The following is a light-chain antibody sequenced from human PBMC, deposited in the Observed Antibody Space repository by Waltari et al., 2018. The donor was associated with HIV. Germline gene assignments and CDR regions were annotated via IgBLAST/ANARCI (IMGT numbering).Light chain of an antibody. CDR1: ESVSSSF. CDR3: QQYGTSPPYT. V-gene: IGKV3-20*01. J-gene: IGKJ2*01. CDR2: GAS. Sequence: IVLTQSPGTLSLSPGETATLSCRASESVSSSFLAWYQQKPGQAPRPLVYGASTRATGIPDRFSGSGSGTDFTLTITGLEPEDFAMYYCQQYGTSPPYTFGQGTRLEI.